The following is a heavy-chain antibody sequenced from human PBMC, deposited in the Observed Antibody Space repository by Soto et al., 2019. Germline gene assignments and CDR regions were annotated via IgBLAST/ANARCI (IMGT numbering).Heavy chain of an antibody. D-gene: IGHD3-22*01. Sequence: SETLSLTCAVPGGSISSGGYSWSWIRQPPRKGLEWIGYIYHSGSTYYNPSLKSRVTISVDRSKNQFSTKLRSVTAADTAVYYCARAYYYDSSGYRHDAFDIWGQGTMVT. CDR3: ARAYYYDSSGYRHDAFDI. CDR1: GGSISSGGYS. CDR2: IYHSGST. V-gene: IGHV4-30-2*01. J-gene: IGHJ3*02.